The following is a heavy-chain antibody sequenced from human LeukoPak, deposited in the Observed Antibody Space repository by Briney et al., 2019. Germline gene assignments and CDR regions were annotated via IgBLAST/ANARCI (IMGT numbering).Heavy chain of an antibody. CDR3: ARGLCGGDCYDY. Sequence: GGPLRLSCAASGFTFSDYHMNWVRQAPGKGLEWVSSISSSSNHIYYADSVKGRFTISRDNAKNSVDLQMNSLRAEDTAVYYCARGLCGGDCYDYWGQGTLVTVSS. CDR1: GFTFSDYH. D-gene: IGHD2-21*01. J-gene: IGHJ4*02. CDR2: ISSSSNHI. V-gene: IGHV3-21*01.